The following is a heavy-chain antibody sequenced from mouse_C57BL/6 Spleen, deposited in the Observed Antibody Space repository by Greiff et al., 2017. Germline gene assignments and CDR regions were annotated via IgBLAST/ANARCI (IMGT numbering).Heavy chain of an antibody. CDR2: IYPGDGDT. CDR1: GYAFSSSW. V-gene: IGHV1-82*01. Sequence: VQLQQSGPELVKPGASVKISCKASGYAFSSSWMNWVKQRPGKGLEWIGRIYPGDGDTNYNGKFKGKATLTADKSSSTAYMQLSSLTSEDSAVYFCARAVLSSFDYWGQGTTLTVSS. D-gene: IGHD1-1*02. CDR3: ARAVLSSFDY. J-gene: IGHJ2*01.